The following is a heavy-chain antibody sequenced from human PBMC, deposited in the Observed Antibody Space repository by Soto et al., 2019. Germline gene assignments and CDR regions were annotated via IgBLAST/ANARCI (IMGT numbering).Heavy chain of an antibody. D-gene: IGHD3-10*01. CDR3: TRAGGSYYFDF. Sequence: EVQLVESGGGLVLPGGSLRLSCAASGFPFSSLWMSWVRQAPGKGLEWVANIKHDGSDQYYVESVKGRFTISRDNARNSLSLQMNSLRVDDTAVYYCTRAGGSYYFDFWGQGTLVTVSA. J-gene: IGHJ4*02. CDR2: IKHDGSDQ. CDR1: GFPFSSLW. V-gene: IGHV3-7*01.